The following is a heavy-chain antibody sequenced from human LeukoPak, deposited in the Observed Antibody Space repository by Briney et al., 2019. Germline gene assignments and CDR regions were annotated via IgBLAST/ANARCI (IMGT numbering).Heavy chain of an antibody. Sequence: SVKVSCKASGGTFSSYAISWVRQAPGQGLVWMGRIIPIFGIANYAQKFQGRVTITADKSTSTAYMELSSLRSEDTAAYYCARVGRLGGWYYFDYWGQGTLVTVSS. CDR3: ARVGRLGGWYYFDY. CDR2: IIPIFGIA. D-gene: IGHD6-19*01. V-gene: IGHV1-69*04. CDR1: GGTFSSYA. J-gene: IGHJ4*02.